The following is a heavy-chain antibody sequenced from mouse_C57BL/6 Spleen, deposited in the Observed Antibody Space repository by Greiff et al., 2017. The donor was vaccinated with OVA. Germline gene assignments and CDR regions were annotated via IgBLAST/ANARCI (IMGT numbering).Heavy chain of an antibody. CDR2: IYPRDGST. CDR3: ASPSHYYCSSFAY. J-gene: IGHJ3*01. CDR1: GYTFTDHT. Sequence: VQLQQSDAELVKPGASVKISCKVSGYTFTDHTIHWMKQRPEQGLEWIGYIYPRDGSTKYNEKFKGKATLTADKSSSTAYMQLNSLTSEDSAVYFCASPSHYYCSSFAYWGQGTLVTVSA. D-gene: IGHD1-1*01. V-gene: IGHV1-78*01.